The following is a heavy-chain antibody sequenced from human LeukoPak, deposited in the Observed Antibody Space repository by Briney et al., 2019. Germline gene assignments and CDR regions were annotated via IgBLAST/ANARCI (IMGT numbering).Heavy chain of an antibody. CDR1: GFIFGSYW. CDR2: IKQDGSET. V-gene: IGHV3-7*03. CDR3: ARVVTSAWYLRYYFEY. D-gene: IGHD6-13*01. Sequence: GGSLRLSCAASGFIFGSYWMSWVRQVPGKGLEWVANIKQDGSETYYVDSVEGRFTISRDNAKNSLFLQMNSLRADDTALYYCARVVTSAWYLRYYFEYWGQGILVTVSS. J-gene: IGHJ4*02.